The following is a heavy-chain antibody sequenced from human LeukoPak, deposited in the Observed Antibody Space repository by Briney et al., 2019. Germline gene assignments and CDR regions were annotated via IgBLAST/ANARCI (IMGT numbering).Heavy chain of an antibody. CDR3: ARDSSNAFDY. CDR1: GFTLSSYA. CDR2: ISYDGSNK. D-gene: IGHD4-11*01. V-gene: IGHV3-30-3*01. Sequence: GGSLRLSCAASGFTLSSYAMHWVRQAPGKGLEWVAVISYDGSNKYYADSVKGRFTISRDNSKNTLYLQMNSLRAEDTAVYYCARDSSNAFDYWGQGTLVTVSS. J-gene: IGHJ4*02.